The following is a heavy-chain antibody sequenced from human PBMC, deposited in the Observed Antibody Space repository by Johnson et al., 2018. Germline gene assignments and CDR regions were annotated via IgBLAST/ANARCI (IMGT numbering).Heavy chain of an antibody. D-gene: IGHD3-16*01. CDR3: ARDHRRASFWGV. Sequence: VQLQESGGNLVQPGGSLRLSCAASGFTFSTYNMNWVRQAPGQGLEWISYISSRSSTIQYADSVKGRFTISRDNAKNSLYLQMNNLRDEDTAVYYCARDHRRASFWGVWGQGTTVIVSS. CDR2: ISSRSSTI. J-gene: IGHJ6*02. V-gene: IGHV3-48*02. CDR1: GFTFSTYN.